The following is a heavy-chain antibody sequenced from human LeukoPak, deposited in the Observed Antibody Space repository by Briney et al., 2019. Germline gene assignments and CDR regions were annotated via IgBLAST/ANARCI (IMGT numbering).Heavy chain of an antibody. CDR2: IYYSGST. CDR1: GGSISSYY. D-gene: IGHD3-10*01. CDR3: ARDPSVLLRLYYFDY. V-gene: IGHV4-59*12. Sequence: SETLSLTCTVSGGSISSYYWSWIRQPPGKGLEWIGYIYYSGSTYYNPSLKSRVTISVDTSKNQFSLKLSSVTAADTAVYYCARDPSVLLRLYYFDYWGQGTLVTVSS. J-gene: IGHJ4*02.